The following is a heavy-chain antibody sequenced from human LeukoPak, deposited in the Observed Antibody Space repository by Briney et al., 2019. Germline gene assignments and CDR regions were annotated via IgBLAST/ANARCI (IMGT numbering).Heavy chain of an antibody. CDR3: ARGGYSGYDWDPLAFDI. CDR1: GGSISSGGYY. V-gene: IGHV4-30-2*01. D-gene: IGHD5-12*01. CDR2: IYHSGST. Sequence: PSETLSLTCTVSGGSISSGGYYWSWIRQPPGKGLEWIGYIYHSGSTYYNPSLKSRVTISVDRSKNQFSLKLSSVTAADTAVYYCARGGYSGYDWDPLAFDIWGQGTMVTVSS. J-gene: IGHJ3*02.